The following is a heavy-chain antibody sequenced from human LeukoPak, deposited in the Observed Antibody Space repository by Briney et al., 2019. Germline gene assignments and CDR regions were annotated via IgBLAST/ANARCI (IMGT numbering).Heavy chain of an antibody. D-gene: IGHD2-15*01. CDR2: INPNSGGT. CDR3: AAPGYCSGGGCYPNWFDP. Sequence: GASVKVSCKASGYTFTGYYMHWVRQAPGQGLEWMGRINPNSGGTNYAQKFQGRVTMTRDTSISTAYMELSRLRSDDTAVYYCAAPGYCSGGGCYPNWFDPWGQGTLVTVSS. J-gene: IGHJ5*02. V-gene: IGHV1-2*06. CDR1: GYTFTGYY.